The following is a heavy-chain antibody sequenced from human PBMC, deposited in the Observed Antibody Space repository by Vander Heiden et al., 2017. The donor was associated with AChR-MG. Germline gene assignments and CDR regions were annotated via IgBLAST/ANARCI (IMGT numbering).Heavy chain of an antibody. CDR2: IRSKAYGGTT. CDR1: GFPFVDYA. D-gene: IGHD3-22*01. CDR3: TRVTGYYDSSGPPLS. V-gene: IGHV3-49*05. Sequence: VQLVVSGGGLVKPGRSLRLSCTADGFPFVDYAMSWFRQAPGKGLEWVGFIRSKAYGGTTEYAASGKGRFTISRDDSKSIAYLQMNSLKTEDTAVYYCTRVTGYYDSSGPPLSWGQGTLVTVSS. J-gene: IGHJ5*02.